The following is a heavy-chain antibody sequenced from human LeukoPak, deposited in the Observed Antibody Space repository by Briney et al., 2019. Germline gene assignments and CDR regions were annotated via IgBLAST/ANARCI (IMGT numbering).Heavy chain of an antibody. CDR2: ISYDGSNN. CDR3: AKSTTVTQRGYFDY. CDR1: AFTVSSFG. V-gene: IGHV3-30*18. J-gene: IGHJ4*02. D-gene: IGHD4-17*01. Sequence: GGSLRLSCAAYAFTVSSFGMHWDRQAPAKGLGWVAIISYDGSNNSCEDSVKSRFAMSTDNSKNTLYLQMNSLRAEDTAVYYCAKSTTVTQRGYFDYWGQGTLVTVSS.